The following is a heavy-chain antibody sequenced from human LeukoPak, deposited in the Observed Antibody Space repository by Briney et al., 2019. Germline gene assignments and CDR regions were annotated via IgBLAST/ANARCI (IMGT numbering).Heavy chain of an antibody. CDR3: ASAFYESSGYLQY. Sequence: ASVKVSCKASGYTFTSYYMHWVRQAPGQGLEWMGWISAYNGNTDYAQKFQGRVTMTTDTSTSTAYLELRSLRSDDTAVYYCASAFYESSGYLQYWGQGTLVTVSS. CDR1: GYTFTSYY. J-gene: IGHJ4*02. CDR2: ISAYNGNT. D-gene: IGHD3-22*01. V-gene: IGHV1-18*04.